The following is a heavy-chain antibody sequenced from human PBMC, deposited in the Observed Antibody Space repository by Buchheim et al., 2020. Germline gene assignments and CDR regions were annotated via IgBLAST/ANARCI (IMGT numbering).Heavy chain of an antibody. CDR2: ISYDGSNK. V-gene: IGHV3-30*03. D-gene: IGHD4-17*01. CDR3: ARLMTTVTTRDY. CDR1: GFTFSSYG. Sequence: QVQLVESGGGVVQPGRSLRLSCAASGFTFSSYGMHWVRQAPGKGLEWVAVISYDGSNKYYADSVKGRFTISRDNSKNKLYLQMNSLRAEDTAVYYCARLMTTVTTRDYWGQGTL. J-gene: IGHJ4*02.